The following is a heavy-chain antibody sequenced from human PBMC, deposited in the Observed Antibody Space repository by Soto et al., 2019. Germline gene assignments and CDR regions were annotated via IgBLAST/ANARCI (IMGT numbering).Heavy chain of an antibody. CDR2: ISAYNGNT. J-gene: IGHJ4*02. Sequence: QVQLVQSGAEVKKPGASVTVSCKASGYTFTSYGISWVRQAPGQGLEWMGWISAYNGNTNYAQKLQGRVTMTTDTSTSTAYMELRSLRSDDTAVYYCARDEAGYYYGSGSKDYWGQGTLVTVSS. V-gene: IGHV1-18*01. D-gene: IGHD3-10*01. CDR1: GYTFTSYG. CDR3: ARDEAGYYYGSGSKDY.